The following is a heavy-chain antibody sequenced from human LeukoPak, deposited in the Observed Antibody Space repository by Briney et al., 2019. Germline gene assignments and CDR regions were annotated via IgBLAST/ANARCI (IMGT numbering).Heavy chain of an antibody. CDR1: GFSFNNYR. CDR2: ISGSGGST. V-gene: IGHV3-23*01. D-gene: IGHD1-26*01. Sequence: GGSLRLSCVASGFSFNNYRMTWVRQAPGKGLEWVSAISGSGGSTYYADSVKGRFTISRDNSKNTLYLQMNSLRAEDTAVYYCAKESTGSWVDYWGQGTLVTVSS. J-gene: IGHJ4*02. CDR3: AKESTGSWVDY.